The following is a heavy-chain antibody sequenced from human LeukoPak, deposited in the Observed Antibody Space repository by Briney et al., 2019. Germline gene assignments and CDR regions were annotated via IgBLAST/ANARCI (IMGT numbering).Heavy chain of an antibody. J-gene: IGHJ5*02. V-gene: IGHV7-4-1*02. CDR2: INTNTGNP. CDR1: GYTFTSYA. Sequence: GASVKVSCKASGYTFTSYAMNWVRQAPGQGLEWMGWINTNTGNPTYAQGFTGRFVFFLDTSVSTAYLQISSLKAEDTAVYYCASSTSLYYYDSSGYRIKGYWFDPWGQGTLVTVSS. D-gene: IGHD3-22*01. CDR3: ASSTSLYYYDSSGYRIKGYWFDP.